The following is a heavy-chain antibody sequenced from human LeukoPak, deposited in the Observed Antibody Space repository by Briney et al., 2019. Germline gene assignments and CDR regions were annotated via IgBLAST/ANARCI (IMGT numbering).Heavy chain of an antibody. Sequence: SETLSLTCNVSGGSISSSSYYWGWIRQPPGKGLDWIGSIYYSGATNYSPSLKSRVTISVDTSKNQFSLRLSSVTAADTAVYYCARSPYGSGSYTHWGQGTLVSVSS. V-gene: IGHV4-39*01. CDR3: ARSPYGSGSYTH. J-gene: IGHJ4*02. CDR1: GGSISSSSYY. D-gene: IGHD3-10*01. CDR2: IYYSGAT.